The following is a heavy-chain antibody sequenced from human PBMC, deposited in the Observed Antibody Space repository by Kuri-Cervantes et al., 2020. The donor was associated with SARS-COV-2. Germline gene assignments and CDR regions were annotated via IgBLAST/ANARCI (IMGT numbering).Heavy chain of an antibody. V-gene: IGHV4-34*01. Sequence: SETLSLTCAVYGGSFSGYYWSWIRQPPGKGLEWIGEINHSGSTNYNPSLKSRVTISVDTSKNQFSLKLSSVTAADTAVYYCARSRLWGCSGGSCYSSEYFQHWGLGTLVTVSS. CDR2: INHSGST. D-gene: IGHD2-15*01. CDR1: GGSFSGYY. CDR3: ARSRLWGCSGGSCYSSEYFQH. J-gene: IGHJ1*01.